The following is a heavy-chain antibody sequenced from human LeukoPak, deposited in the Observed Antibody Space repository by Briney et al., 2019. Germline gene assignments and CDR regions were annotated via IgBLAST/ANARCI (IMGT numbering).Heavy chain of an antibody. Sequence: GGSLRLSCAASGFTFSNFWMHWVRHAPGKGLVWVSRIDNDGYSTTYADSVKGRFTISRDNAKNMLSLQMNSLRADDTAVYYCARGFHGPDYWGQGTLVTVSS. CDR3: ARGFHGPDY. J-gene: IGHJ4*02. D-gene: IGHD5-24*01. V-gene: IGHV3-74*01. CDR2: IDNDGYST. CDR1: GFTFSNFW.